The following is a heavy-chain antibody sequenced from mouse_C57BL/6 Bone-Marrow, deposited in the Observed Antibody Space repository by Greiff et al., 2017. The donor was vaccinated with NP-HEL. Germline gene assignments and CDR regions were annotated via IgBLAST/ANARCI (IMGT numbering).Heavy chain of an antibody. CDR2: IWRGGST. Sequence: VQLVESGPGLVQPSQSLSITCTVSGFSLTSYGVHWVRQSPGKGLEWLGVIWRGGSTDYNAAFMSRLSITKDNSKSQVFFKMNRLQADDTAIYYCAIRTPIYYDYDVYYFDYWGQGTTLTVSS. J-gene: IGHJ2*01. CDR3: AIRTPIYYDYDVYYFDY. D-gene: IGHD2-4*01. V-gene: IGHV2-5*01. CDR1: GFSLTSYG.